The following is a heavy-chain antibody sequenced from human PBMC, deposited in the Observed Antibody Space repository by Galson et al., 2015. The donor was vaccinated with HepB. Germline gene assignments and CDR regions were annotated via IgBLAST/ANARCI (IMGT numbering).Heavy chain of an antibody. CDR1: GFTFSSYG. V-gene: IGHV3-33*01. Sequence: SLRLSCAASGFTFSSYGMHWVRQAPGKGLEWVAVIWYDGSNKYYADSLKGRFTISRDNSKNTLYLQMNSLRAEDTAVYYCASSTSPHTIDYWGQGTLVTVSS. D-gene: IGHD2-2*01. J-gene: IGHJ4*02. CDR2: IWYDGSNK. CDR3: ASSTSPHTIDY.